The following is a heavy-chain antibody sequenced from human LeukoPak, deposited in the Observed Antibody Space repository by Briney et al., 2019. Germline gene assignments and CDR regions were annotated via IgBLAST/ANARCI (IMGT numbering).Heavy chain of an antibody. J-gene: IGHJ5*02. D-gene: IGHD3-9*01. CDR3: ARAPYNYDILTGYYFGFDP. V-gene: IGHV4-34*01. CDR2: INHSGST. CDR1: GGSFSGYY. Sequence: SETLSLTCAVYGGSFSGYYWSWIRPPPGKGLEWIGEINHSGSTNYNPSLKSRVTISVDTSKNQFSLKLSSVTAADTAVYYCARAPYNYDILTGYYFGFDPWGQGTLVTVSS.